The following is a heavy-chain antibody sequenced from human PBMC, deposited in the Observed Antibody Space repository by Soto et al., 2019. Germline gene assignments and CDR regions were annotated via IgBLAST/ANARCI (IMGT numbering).Heavy chain of an antibody. CDR2: IVVGSGNT. CDR3: AAALSSSGGFDY. V-gene: IGHV1-58*01. D-gene: IGHD6-6*01. CDR1: GFTFTSSA. J-gene: IGHJ4*02. Sequence: SVKVSCKASGFTFTSSAVQWVRLARGQRLEWIGWIVVGSGNTNYAQKFQERVTITRDMSTSTAYMELSSLRSEDTAVYYCAAALSSSGGFDYWGQGTLVTVSS.